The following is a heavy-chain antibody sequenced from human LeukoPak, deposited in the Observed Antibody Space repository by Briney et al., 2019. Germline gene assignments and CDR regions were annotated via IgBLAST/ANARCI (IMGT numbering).Heavy chain of an antibody. Sequence: GGSLRLSCAASGFTVSSNYMSWVRQAPGKGLEWVSVIYSGGSTYYADSVKGRFTISRDNSKNTLYLQMNSLRAEDTAVYYCARGIWFGEPLFYHFDYWGQGTLVTVSS. CDR1: GFTVSSNY. D-gene: IGHD3-10*01. V-gene: IGHV3-53*01. J-gene: IGHJ4*02. CDR3: ARGIWFGEPLFYHFDY. CDR2: IYSGGST.